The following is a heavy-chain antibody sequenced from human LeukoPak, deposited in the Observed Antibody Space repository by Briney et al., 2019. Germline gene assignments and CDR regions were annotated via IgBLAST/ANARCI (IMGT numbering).Heavy chain of an antibody. Sequence: ASVKVSCKAFGYTFTSYAMHWVRQAPGQRLEWMGWINAGNGNTKYSQKFQGRVTITGDTSASTAYMELSSLRSEDTAVYYCARANSLRYFDWLFAGVIWFDPWGQGTLVTVSS. CDR2: INAGNGNT. CDR3: ARANSLRYFDWLFAGVIWFDP. V-gene: IGHV1-3*01. J-gene: IGHJ5*02. CDR1: GYTFTSYA. D-gene: IGHD3-9*01.